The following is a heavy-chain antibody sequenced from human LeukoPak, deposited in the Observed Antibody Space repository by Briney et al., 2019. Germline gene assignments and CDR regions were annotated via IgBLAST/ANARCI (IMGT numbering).Heavy chain of an antibody. D-gene: IGHD6-19*01. CDR1: GGTFSSYA. J-gene: IGHJ5*02. Sequence: SVKVSCKASGGTFSSYAISWVRQAPGQGLEWMGGIIPIFGTANYAQKFQGRVTITGDKSTSTAYRELSSLRSEDTGVYYCARESGIAVAAAYGNWFDPWGQGTLVTVSS. V-gene: IGHV1-69*06. CDR2: IIPIFGTA. CDR3: ARESGIAVAAAYGNWFDP.